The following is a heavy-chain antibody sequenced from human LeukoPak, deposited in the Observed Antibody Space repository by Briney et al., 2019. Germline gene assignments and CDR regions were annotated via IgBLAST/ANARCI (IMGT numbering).Heavy chain of an antibody. CDR1: GGSISNYY. J-gene: IGHJ4*02. CDR3: ARIYAY. D-gene: IGHD2/OR15-2a*01. V-gene: IGHV4-59*08. CDR2: IYHSGST. Sequence: TPSETLSLTCTVSGGSISNYYWSWIRQPPGKGLEWIGSIYHSGSTYYNPSLKSRVTISVDTSKNQFSLKLSSVTAADTAVYYCARIYAYWGQGTLVTVSS.